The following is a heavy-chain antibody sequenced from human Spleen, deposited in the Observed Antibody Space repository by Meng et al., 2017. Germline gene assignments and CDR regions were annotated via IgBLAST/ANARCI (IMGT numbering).Heavy chain of an antibody. D-gene: IGHD3-22*01. CDR2: IIPIFGTA. J-gene: IGHJ4*02. CDR3: ARGVYYYDSSGPFDY. V-gene: IGHV1-69*01. Sequence: VPLVPFGAEVKKPGSSVKFSCKASGGTFSSYAISWVRQAPGQGLEWMGGIIPIFGTANYAQKFQGRVTITADESTSTAYMELSSLRSEDTAVYYCARGVYYYDSSGPFDYWGQGTLVTVSS. CDR1: GGTFSSYA.